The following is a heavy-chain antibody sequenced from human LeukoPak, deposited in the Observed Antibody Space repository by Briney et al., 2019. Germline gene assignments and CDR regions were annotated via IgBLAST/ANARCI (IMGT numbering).Heavy chain of an antibody. V-gene: IGHV3-7*01. CDR1: GSTFSSYA. CDR3: AKLAKYFYGSETYFFFEH. D-gene: IGHD3-10*01. Sequence: HAGGSLRLSCAASGSTFSSYAMHWVRQAPGKGLEWVANIKQDGNEKYYVDSVKGRFTISRDNAKNSLFLQMNSLRVEDTAVYYCAKLAKYFYGSETYFFFEHWGQGTPVTASS. CDR2: IKQDGNEK. J-gene: IGHJ4*02.